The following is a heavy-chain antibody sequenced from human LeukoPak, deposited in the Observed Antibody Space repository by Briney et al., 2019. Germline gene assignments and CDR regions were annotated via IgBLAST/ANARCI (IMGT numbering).Heavy chain of an antibody. J-gene: IGHJ5*02. Sequence: SETLSLTRAVSGGSISSGGYSWSWIRQSPGKGLEWIGYIYHSGSTYYNPSLKSRVTISVDRSKNQFSLKLSSVTAADTAVYYCARQINWFDPWGQGTLVTVSS. V-gene: IGHV4-30-2*06. CDR1: GGSISSGGYS. CDR2: IYHSGST. CDR3: ARQINWFDP.